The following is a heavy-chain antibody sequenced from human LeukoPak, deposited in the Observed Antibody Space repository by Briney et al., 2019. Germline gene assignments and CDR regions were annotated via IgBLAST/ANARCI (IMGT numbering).Heavy chain of an antibody. CDR2: IVVGSGNT. Sequence: SVKVSCTASGFTFTSSAVQWVRQARGQRLEWIGWIVVGSGNTNYAQKFQERVTITRDMSTSTAYMELSSLRSEDTAVYYCAATPAPGSYWFEYYYGMDVWGQGTTVTVSS. D-gene: IGHD1-26*01. CDR3: AATPAPGSYWFEYYYGMDV. CDR1: GFTFTSSA. V-gene: IGHV1-58*01. J-gene: IGHJ6*02.